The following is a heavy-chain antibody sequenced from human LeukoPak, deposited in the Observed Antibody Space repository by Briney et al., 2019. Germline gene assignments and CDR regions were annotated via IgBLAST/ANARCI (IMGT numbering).Heavy chain of an antibody. D-gene: IGHD3-22*01. Sequence: PSETLSLTCTVSGGSISSYYWSWIRQPPGKGLEWIGYIYYSGSTNYNPSLKSRVTISVDTSKNQFSLKLSSVTAAGTAVYYCARGGSGGYYYYMDVWGKGTTVTVSS. CDR2: IYYSGST. CDR3: ARGGSGGYYYYMDV. J-gene: IGHJ6*03. CDR1: GGSISSYY. V-gene: IGHV4-59*01.